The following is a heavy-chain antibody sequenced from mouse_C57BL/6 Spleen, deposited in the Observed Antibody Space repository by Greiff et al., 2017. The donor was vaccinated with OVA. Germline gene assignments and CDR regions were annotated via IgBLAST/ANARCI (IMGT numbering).Heavy chain of an antibody. CDR1: GYTFTSYW. CDR3: ARDGELRLLDYYAIDY. D-gene: IGHD3-2*02. Sequence: QVQLQQPGTELVKPGASVKLSCKASGYTFTSYWMHWVKQRPGQGLEWIGNINPSNGGTNYNEKFKIKATLTVDKSSSTAYMQLSSLTSEDSAVYYCARDGELRLLDYYAIDYWGQGTSGTVSS. CDR2: INPSNGGT. V-gene: IGHV1-53*01. J-gene: IGHJ4*01.